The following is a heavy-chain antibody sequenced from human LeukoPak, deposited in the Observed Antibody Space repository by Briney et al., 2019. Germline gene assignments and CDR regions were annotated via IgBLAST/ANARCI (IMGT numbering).Heavy chain of an antibody. CDR2: ISGTGGST. CDR3: AKVKTVVMTALEH. Sequence: GGSLRLSCAASGFTVSSNYMSWVRQAPGKGLEWVSTISGTGGSTYYGDSVRGRFTVSRDNSKNTLHLQMNRLRADDTAVYYCAKVKTVVMTALEHWGQGALVTVSS. V-gene: IGHV3-23*01. CDR1: GFTVSSNY. J-gene: IGHJ4*02. D-gene: IGHD2-21*02.